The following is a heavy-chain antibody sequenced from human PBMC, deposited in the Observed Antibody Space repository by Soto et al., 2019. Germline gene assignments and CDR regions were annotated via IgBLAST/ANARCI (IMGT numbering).Heavy chain of an antibody. J-gene: IGHJ6*02. CDR3: AKDRLADTAMVPYCCYYGMDV. V-gene: IGHV3-30*18. CDR1: GFTFSSYG. Sequence: QVQLVESGGGVVQPGRSLRLSCAASGFTFSSYGMHWVRQAPGKGLEWVAVISHDGSNKYYADSVKGRFTISRDNSKNTLYLQMNSLRAEDTAVYYCAKDRLADTAMVPYCCYYGMDVWGQGTTVTVSS. CDR2: ISHDGSNK. D-gene: IGHD5-18*01.